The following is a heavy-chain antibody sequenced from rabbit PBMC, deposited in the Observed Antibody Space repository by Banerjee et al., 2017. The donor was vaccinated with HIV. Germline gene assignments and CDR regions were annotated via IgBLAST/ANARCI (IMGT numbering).Heavy chain of an antibody. CDR1: GFSFSSSYY. J-gene: IGHJ4*01. V-gene: IGHV1S40*01. CDR2: IYAGSSGAT. CDR3: ARGPFYYTYGYAGGPAASYFTL. Sequence: QSLEESGGDLVKPGASLTLTCTASGFSFSSSYYMCWVRQAPGKGLEWIACIYAGSSGATYYASWAKGRFTISKTSSTTVTLQMTSLTGADTATYFCARGPFYYTYGYAGGPAASYFTLWGQGTLVTVS. D-gene: IGHD6-1*01.